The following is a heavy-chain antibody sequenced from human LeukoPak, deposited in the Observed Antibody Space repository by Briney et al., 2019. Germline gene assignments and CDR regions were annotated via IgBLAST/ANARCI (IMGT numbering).Heavy chain of an antibody. CDR2: INPNSGGT. CDR3: ARDRVTMVRGGNWFDP. Sequence: ASVKVSCKASGYTFTGHYMHWVRQAPGQGLEWMGRINPNSGGTNYAQKFQGRVTMTRDTSISAAYMELSRLRSDDTAVYYCARDRVTMVRGGNWFDPWGQGTLVTVSS. V-gene: IGHV1-2*06. CDR1: GYTFTGHY. D-gene: IGHD3-10*01. J-gene: IGHJ5*02.